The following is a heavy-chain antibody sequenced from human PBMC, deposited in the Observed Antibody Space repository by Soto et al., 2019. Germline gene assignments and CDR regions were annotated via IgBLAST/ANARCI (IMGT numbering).Heavy chain of an antibody. CDR1: GFTFSSYG. D-gene: IGHD3-22*01. J-gene: IGHJ2*01. CDR3: ARDPSYYDSSGYSVGAVNWYFDL. V-gene: IGHV3-33*01. Sequence: GGSLRLSCAASGFTFSSYGMHWVRQAPGKGLEWVAVIWYDGSNKYYADSVKGRFTISRDNSKNTLYLQMNSLRAEDTAVYYCARDPSYYDSSGYSVGAVNWYFDLWGRGTLVTVSS. CDR2: IWYDGSNK.